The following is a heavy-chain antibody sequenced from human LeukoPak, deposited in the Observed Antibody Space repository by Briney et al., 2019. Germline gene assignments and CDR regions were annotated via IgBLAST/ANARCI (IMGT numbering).Heavy chain of an antibody. CDR3: AREGVMGIAAAGRPWAFDI. CDR1: GFTFSSYS. D-gene: IGHD6-13*01. J-gene: IGHJ3*02. CDR2: ISNDGSNK. V-gene: IGHV3-30*03. Sequence: GSLRLSCAASGFTFSSYSMNWVRQAPGKGLEWVAVISNDGSNKYYADSVKGRFTISRDNSKNTLYLQMNSLRAEDTAVYYCAREGVMGIAAAGRPWAFDIWGQGTMVTVSS.